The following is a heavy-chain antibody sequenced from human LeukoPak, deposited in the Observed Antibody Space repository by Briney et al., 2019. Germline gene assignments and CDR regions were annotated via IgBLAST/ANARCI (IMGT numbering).Heavy chain of an antibody. CDR3: ARKVFAYSGYDSNYYYYMDV. D-gene: IGHD5-12*01. J-gene: IGHJ6*03. CDR2: IIPIFGTA. CDR1: GGTFSSYA. V-gene: IGHV1-69*13. Sequence: ASVKVSCKASGGTFSSYAISWVRQAPGQGLEWMGGIIPIFGTANYAQKFQGRVTITADESTSTAYMELSSLRSEDTAVYYCARKVFAYSGYDSNYYYYMDVWGKGTTVTVSS.